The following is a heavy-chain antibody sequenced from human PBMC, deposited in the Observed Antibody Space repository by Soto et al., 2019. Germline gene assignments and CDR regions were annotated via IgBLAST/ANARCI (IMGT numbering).Heavy chain of an antibody. J-gene: IGHJ4*02. V-gene: IGHV3-23*01. CDR2: ISSSAGNT. CDR1: GFTFSTNA. CDR3: ARGLPIDY. Sequence: GGSLRLSCEASGFTFSTNAMNWVRQAPGKGLEWVSSISSSAGNTYYADSAKGRLTISRDNSKNTLYLQMNSLRAEDTAVYYCARGLPIDYWGQGTLVTVSS.